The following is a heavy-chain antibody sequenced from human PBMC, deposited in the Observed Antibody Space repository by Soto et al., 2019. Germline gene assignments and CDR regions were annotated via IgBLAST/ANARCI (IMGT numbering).Heavy chain of an antibody. CDR1: GFTFNSYA. CDR2: IIGSGGST. J-gene: IGHJ4*02. D-gene: IGHD3-22*01. V-gene: IGHV3-23*01. Sequence: SLRLSCAASGFTFNSYAMSWVRQAPGKGLEWVSTIIGSGGSTYYADSVKGRFSVSRDNSKNTLYLQMNSLRAKDTAVYYCAKDRNYYDSSGYDYWGQGTLVTVSS. CDR3: AKDRNYYDSSGYDY.